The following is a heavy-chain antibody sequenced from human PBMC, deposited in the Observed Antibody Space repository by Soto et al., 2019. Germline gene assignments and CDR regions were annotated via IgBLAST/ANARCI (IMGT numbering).Heavy chain of an antibody. Sequence: GESLKISCKGSGYSFAGYWTTWVRQKPGKGLEWMGRIDPSDSQTYYSPSFRGHVTISVTKSITTVFLQWSGLRASDTAMYYCARQIYDSDTGPNFQYYFDSWGQGTPVTVSS. D-gene: IGHD3-22*01. CDR3: ARQIYDSDTGPNFQYYFDS. CDR1: GYSFAGYW. CDR2: IDPSDSQT. V-gene: IGHV5-10-1*01. J-gene: IGHJ4*02.